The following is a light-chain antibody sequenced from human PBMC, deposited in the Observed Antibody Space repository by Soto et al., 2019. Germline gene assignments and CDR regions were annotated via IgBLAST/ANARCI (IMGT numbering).Light chain of an antibody. CDR2: EGS. J-gene: IGLJ1*01. CDR3: CSYAGSSTFYV. V-gene: IGLV2-23*01. CDR1: SSDVGSYNL. Sequence: QSALTQPASVSLSPGQSITISCSGTSSDVGSYNLVSWYQQHPGKAPKRMIYEGSKRPSGVSNRFSGSKSGNTASLTISGLQAEDEADYYCCSYAGSSTFYVFGTGTKVTVL.